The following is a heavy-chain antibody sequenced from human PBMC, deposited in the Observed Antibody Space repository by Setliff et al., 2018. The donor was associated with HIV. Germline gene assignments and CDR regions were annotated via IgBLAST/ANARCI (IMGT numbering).Heavy chain of an antibody. CDR3: AKGDDGSASNYFDY. CDR1: GFTFRSYW. CDR2: INIDGGST. D-gene: IGHD2-15*01. Sequence: GGSLRLSCAASGFTFRSYWMYWVRQPPGKGLVWVSRINIDGGSTYYAPSVRGRFTVSRENSKNTLYLQMNSLRAEDTAVYYCAKGDDGSASNYFDYWGQGTLVTVSS. V-gene: IGHV3-74*01. J-gene: IGHJ4*02.